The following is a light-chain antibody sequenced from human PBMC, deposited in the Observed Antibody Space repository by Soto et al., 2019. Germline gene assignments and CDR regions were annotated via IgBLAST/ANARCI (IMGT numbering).Light chain of an antibody. CDR3: QKDDIAPWT. V-gene: IGKV1-27*01. CDR1: QGIGQS. J-gene: IGKJ1*01. Sequence: DNQMTQSPPSLSASVGDRVTITCRASQGIGQSLAWYQQKPGKVPNLLIYATSTLQSGVPSRFSGSASGTHFTLTIISLQPEDVATYYCQKDDIAPWTFRQGTKVEIK. CDR2: ATS.